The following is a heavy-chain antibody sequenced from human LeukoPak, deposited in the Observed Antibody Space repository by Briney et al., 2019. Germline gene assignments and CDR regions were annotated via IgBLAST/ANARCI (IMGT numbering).Heavy chain of an antibody. Sequence: GGSLRLSCAASGFTFSDYYMSWIRQAPGKGLEWVSYISSSGSTIYYADSVKGRFTISRDNAKNSLYLQMNSLRAEDTAVYYCARNIENQLVPGEYYYYYMDVWGKGTTVTVSS. CDR3: ARNIENQLVPGEYYYYYMDV. J-gene: IGHJ6*03. CDR2: ISSSGSTI. CDR1: GFTFSDYY. V-gene: IGHV3-11*04. D-gene: IGHD6-13*01.